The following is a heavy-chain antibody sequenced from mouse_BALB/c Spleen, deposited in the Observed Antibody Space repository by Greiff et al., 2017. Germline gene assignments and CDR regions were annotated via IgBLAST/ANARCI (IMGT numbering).Heavy chain of an antibody. CDR3: ARGQGGNYDY. CDR2: ISSGGST. Sequence: EVKLVGSGGGLVKPGGSPKISCAASGFTFSSYAMSWVRQTPEKRLEWVASISSGGSTYYPDSVKGRFTISRDNARNILYLQMSSLRSEDTAMYYCARGQGGNYDYWGQGTTLTVSS. V-gene: IGHV5-6-5*01. D-gene: IGHD2-1*01. J-gene: IGHJ2*01. CDR1: GFTFSSYA.